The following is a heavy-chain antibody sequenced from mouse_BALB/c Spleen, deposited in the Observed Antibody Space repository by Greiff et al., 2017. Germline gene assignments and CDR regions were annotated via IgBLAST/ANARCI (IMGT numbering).Heavy chain of an antibody. CDR2: IDPETGGT. Sequence: VQLQQSGAELVRPGASVTLSCKASGYTFTDYEMHWVKQTPVHGLEWIGAIDPETGGTAYNQKFKGKATLTADKSSSTAYMELRSLTSEDSAVYYCTRKRGVPFDYWGQGTTLTVSS. J-gene: IGHJ2*01. CDR3: TRKRGVPFDY. V-gene: IGHV1-15*01. CDR1: GYTFTDYE.